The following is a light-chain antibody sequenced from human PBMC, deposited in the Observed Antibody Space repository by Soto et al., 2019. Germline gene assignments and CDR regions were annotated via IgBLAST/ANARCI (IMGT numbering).Light chain of an antibody. CDR3: QTWGTGIGV. CDR1: SEHSNYA. V-gene: IGLV4-69*01. CDR2: LNSDGSH. Sequence: QPVLTQSPSASASLGDSVKFTCTLSSEHSNYAIAWHQQQPEKGPRYLMKLNSDGSHDKGDGIPDRFSGSSSGAERYLTISGLQSEDEADYYCQTWGTGIGVFGGGTKLTVL. J-gene: IGLJ3*02.